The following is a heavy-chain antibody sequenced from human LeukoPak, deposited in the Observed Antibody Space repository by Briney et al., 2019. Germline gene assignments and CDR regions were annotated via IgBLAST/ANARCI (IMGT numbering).Heavy chain of an antibody. V-gene: IGHV4-39*01. J-gene: IGHJ5*02. CDR3: GRLVPPGWFDP. CDR2: ISYSGST. CDR1: GGSISSSTYN. Sequence: SETLSLTCTVSGGSISSSTYNWDWIRQPPGKGLEWIGRISYSGSTYLNPSLKSRVTISIDTSKNQFSLKLTSVTAADAALYYCGRLVPPGWFDPWGEGTLVTVSS.